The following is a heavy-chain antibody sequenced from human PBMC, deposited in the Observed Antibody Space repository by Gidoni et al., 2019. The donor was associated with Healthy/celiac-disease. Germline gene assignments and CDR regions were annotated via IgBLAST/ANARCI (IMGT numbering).Heavy chain of an antibody. J-gene: IGHJ3*02. CDR1: GGSISSGGYY. V-gene: IGHV4-31*03. CDR2: IYYSGST. D-gene: IGHD6-19*01. Sequence: QVQLQESGPGLVKPSQTLSLTCTVSGGSISSGGYYWSWIRQHPGKGLEWIGYIYYSGSTYYNPSLKSRVTISVDTSKNQFSLKLSSVTAADTAVYYCARDRVLQWLENRQGAFDIWGQGTMVTVSS. CDR3: ARDRVLQWLENRQGAFDI.